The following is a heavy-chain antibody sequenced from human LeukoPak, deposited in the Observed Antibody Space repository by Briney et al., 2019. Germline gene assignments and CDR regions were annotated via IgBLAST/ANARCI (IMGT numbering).Heavy chain of an antibody. Sequence: PGGSLRLSCAASAFTFSRYGMHWVRQAPGKGLEWVAFIRYDGSNKYYADSVKGRFTISRDNSKNTLYLQMNSLRAEDTAVYYCARTRPVGALKESIYYWGQGTLVTVSS. CDR1: AFTFSRYG. D-gene: IGHD1-26*01. J-gene: IGHJ4*02. CDR3: ARTRPVGALKESIYY. CDR2: IRYDGSNK. V-gene: IGHV3-30*02.